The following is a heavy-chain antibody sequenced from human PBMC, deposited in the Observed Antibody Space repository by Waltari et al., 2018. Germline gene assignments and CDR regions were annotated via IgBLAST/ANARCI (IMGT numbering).Heavy chain of an antibody. CDR1: GFTFSSYA. V-gene: IGHV3-30-3*01. J-gene: IGHJ4*02. CDR3: ASPSDYGDGTL. CDR2: ISYDGSNK. Sequence: QVQLVESGGGVVEPGRSLSLSCAASGFTFSSYAMQWVRQAPGKGREWGAVISYDGSNKYYADSVKGRFTISRDNSKNTLYLQMNSLRAEDTAVYYCASPSDYGDGTLWGQGTLVTVSS. D-gene: IGHD4-17*01.